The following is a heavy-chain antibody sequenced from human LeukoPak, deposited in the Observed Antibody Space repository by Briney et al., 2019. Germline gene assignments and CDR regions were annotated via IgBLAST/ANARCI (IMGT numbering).Heavy chain of an antibody. CDR3: ARHRSPAAPEGRENYYYMDV. V-gene: IGHV5-51*01. J-gene: IGHJ6*03. Sequence: PGESLKISCKGSGYSFTSYWIGRVRQMPGKGLEWMGIIYPGDSDTRYSPSFQGQVTISADKSISTAYLQWSSLKASDTAMYYCARHRSPAAPEGRENYYYMDVWGKGTTVTVSS. CDR1: GYSFTSYW. D-gene: IGHD2-2*01. CDR2: IYPGDSDT.